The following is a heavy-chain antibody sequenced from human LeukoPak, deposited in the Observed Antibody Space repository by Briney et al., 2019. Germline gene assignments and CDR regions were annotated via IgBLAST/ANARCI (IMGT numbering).Heavy chain of an antibody. Sequence: SETLSLTCAVSGYSISSVYYWGWIRQPPGKGLEWMGSIYHSGSTYYNPSLKSRVTISVDTSKNQFSLKLSSVTAADTAVYYCASGSYYFDYWGQGTLVTVSS. CDR2: IYHSGST. CDR3: ASGSYYFDY. D-gene: IGHD1-26*01. J-gene: IGHJ4*02. CDR1: GYSISSVYY. V-gene: IGHV4-38-2*01.